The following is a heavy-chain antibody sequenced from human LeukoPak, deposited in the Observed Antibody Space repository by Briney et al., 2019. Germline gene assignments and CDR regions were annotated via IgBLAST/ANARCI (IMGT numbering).Heavy chain of an antibody. Sequence: PGGSLRLSCTASGFTFGDYAMSWVRQAPGQGLEWVGVIRSKAYGGTTEYAASVKGRFTISRDDSKSIVYLQMNSLKTEDTAVYYCARDYGSGSYRRYYFDYSGQGTLVTVSS. CDR2: IRSKAYGGTT. J-gene: IGHJ4*02. V-gene: IGHV3-49*04. CDR3: ARDYGSGSYRRYYFDY. D-gene: IGHD3-10*01. CDR1: GFTFGDYA.